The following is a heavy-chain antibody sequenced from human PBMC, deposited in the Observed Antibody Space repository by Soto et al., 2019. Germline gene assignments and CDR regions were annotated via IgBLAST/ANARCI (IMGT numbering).Heavy chain of an antibody. CDR2: IIPILGIA. V-gene: IGHV1-69*02. Sequence: QVQLVQSGAEVKKPGSSVKVSCKASGGTFSSYTISWVRQAPGQGLEWMGRIIPILGIANYAQKFQGRVTITADKSTSTAYMELSSLRSEDTAVYYCASLGSSAYYYYYMDVWGKGTTVTVSS. CDR1: GGTFSSYT. D-gene: IGHD6-6*01. J-gene: IGHJ6*03. CDR3: ASLGSSAYYYYYMDV.